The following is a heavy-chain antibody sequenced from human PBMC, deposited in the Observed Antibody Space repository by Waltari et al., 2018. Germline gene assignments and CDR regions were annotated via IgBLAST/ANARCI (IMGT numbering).Heavy chain of an antibody. CDR1: GGTFSSYA. J-gene: IGHJ2*01. CDR3: ATRELATSLDWYFDL. CDR2: VVPFLGIA. Sequence: QVQLVQSGAEVKKPGSSVKVSCKASGGTFSSYAISWVRQAPGQGRELVGGVVPFLGIANYELKVQVRMTITADESTSTAYMELSSLRSEDTAVYYCATRELATSLDWYFDLWGRGTLVTVSS. V-gene: IGHV1-69*04. D-gene: IGHD5-12*01.